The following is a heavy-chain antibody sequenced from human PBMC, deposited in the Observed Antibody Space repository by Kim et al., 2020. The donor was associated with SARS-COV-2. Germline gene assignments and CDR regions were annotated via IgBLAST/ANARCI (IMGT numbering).Heavy chain of an antibody. CDR1: GFTFSSYG. CDR3: ARDPRDSGTRRFFGYYYYYGMDV. Sequence: GGSLRLSCAASGFTFSSYGMHWVRQAPGKGLEWVAVIWYDGSNKYYADSVKGRFTISRDNSKNTLYLQMNSLRAEDTAVYYCARDPRDSGTRRFFGYYYYYGMDVWGQGTTVTVSS. CDR2: IWYDGSNK. D-gene: IGHD3-10*01. V-gene: IGHV3-33*01. J-gene: IGHJ6*02.